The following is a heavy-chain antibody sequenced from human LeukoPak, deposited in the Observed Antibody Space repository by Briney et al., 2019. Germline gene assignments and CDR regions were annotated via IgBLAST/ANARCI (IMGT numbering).Heavy chain of an antibody. CDR2: IYSGGST. Sequence: SSETLSLTCAVYGGSFSGYYWTWVRQAPGKGLEWVSLIYSGGSTYYADSVKGRFTISRDNSKNTLYLQMNSLRAEDTAVYYCASGLGEGFDPWGQGTLVTVSS. CDR1: GGSFSGYY. V-gene: IGHV3-53*01. J-gene: IGHJ5*02. CDR3: ASGLGEGFDP.